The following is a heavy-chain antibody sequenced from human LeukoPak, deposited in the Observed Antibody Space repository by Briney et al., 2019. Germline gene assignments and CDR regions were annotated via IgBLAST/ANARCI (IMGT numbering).Heavy chain of an antibody. D-gene: IGHD3-10*01. CDR1: EYIFTNFD. CDR2: MNTDSGKT. CDR3: ASDGQGRAFDY. J-gene: IGHJ4*02. V-gene: IGHV1-8*01. Sequence: ASVKVSCKAPEYIFTNFDIHWVRQATGQGLEWMGWMNTDSGKTGYAQKFQGRVTMTRNTSTNTAYMEVSSLRSGETAVYYCASDGQGRAFDYWGQGSRVTVSS.